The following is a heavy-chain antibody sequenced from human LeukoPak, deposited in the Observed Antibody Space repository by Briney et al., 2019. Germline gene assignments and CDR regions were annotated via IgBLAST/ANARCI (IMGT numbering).Heavy chain of an antibody. Sequence: PGGSLTLSCADSQFTFNGSWMNWFRQARGKGLEWVANMDPTGSQKRYLDSVKGRITISKDNPGASLYLDMHSLRAEDTAIYYCAIWTSGNYWGQGTLVTVSS. J-gene: IGHJ4*02. V-gene: IGHV3-7*01. CDR2: MDPTGSQK. CDR1: QFTFNGSW. D-gene: IGHD1-1*01. CDR3: AIWTSGNY.